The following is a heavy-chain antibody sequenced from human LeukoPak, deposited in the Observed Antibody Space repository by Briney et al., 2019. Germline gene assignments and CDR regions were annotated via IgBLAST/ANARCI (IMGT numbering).Heavy chain of an antibody. Sequence: GGSLRLSCAASGFTFSSYGMHWVRQAPGKGLEWVAFIRYDGSNKYYADSVKGRFTISRDNSKNSLYLQMNSLRVEDTAVYYCARDRDDGGFEYWGQGTLVTVSS. V-gene: IGHV3-30*02. CDR1: GFTFSSYG. D-gene: IGHD4-23*01. CDR2: IRYDGSNK. CDR3: ARDRDDGGFEY. J-gene: IGHJ4*02.